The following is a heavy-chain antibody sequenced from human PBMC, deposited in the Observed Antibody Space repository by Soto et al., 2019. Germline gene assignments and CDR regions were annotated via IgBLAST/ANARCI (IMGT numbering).Heavy chain of an antibody. D-gene: IGHD3-3*01. CDR1: GFTFNTYW. CDR3: ARDPPGIGVEY. J-gene: IGHJ4*02. V-gene: IGHV3-74*01. Sequence: EAQLVESGGGLVQPGGSLRLSCSASGFTFNTYWMHWVRQGPGKGLVWVSRISPDGSSTAYADSAKGRFTISRDNAKNTLYLHMISLRAEDTAVYYCARDPPGIGVEYWGQGTLVTVSS. CDR2: ISPDGSST.